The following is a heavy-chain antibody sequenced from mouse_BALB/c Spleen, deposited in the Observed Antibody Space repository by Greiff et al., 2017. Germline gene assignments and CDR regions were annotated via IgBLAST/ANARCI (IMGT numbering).Heavy chain of an antibody. V-gene: IGHV1S81*02. CDR1: GYTFTSYW. D-gene: IGHD1-1*01. Sequence: QVQLQQPGAELVKPGASVKLSCKASGYTFTSYWMHWVKQRPGQGLEWIGEINPSNGRTNYNEKFKSKATLTVDKSSSTAYMQLSSLTSEDSAVYYCARYQVYYYGSSYWFAYWGQGTLVTVSA. CDR2: INPSNGRT. J-gene: IGHJ3*01. CDR3: ARYQVYYYGSSYWFAY.